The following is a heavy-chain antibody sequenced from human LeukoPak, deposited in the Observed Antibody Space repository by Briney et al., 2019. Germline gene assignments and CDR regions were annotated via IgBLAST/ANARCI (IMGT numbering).Heavy chain of an antibody. D-gene: IGHD2-2*01. CDR1: GYTFTGYY. J-gene: IGHJ5*02. CDR2: INPNSGGT. Sequence: ASVKDSCKASGYTFTGYYMHWVRQAPGQGLEGMGWINPNSGGTNYAQKFQGRVTMTRDTSINTAYMELSRLRSGDKAVYYCARDYCSSTSCLVDWFDHWGQGTLVTVSS. V-gene: IGHV1-2*02. CDR3: ARDYCSSTSCLVDWFDH.